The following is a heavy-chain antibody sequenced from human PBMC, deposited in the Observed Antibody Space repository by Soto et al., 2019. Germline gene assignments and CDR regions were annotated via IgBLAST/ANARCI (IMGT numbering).Heavy chain of an antibody. J-gene: IGHJ3*02. CDR2: IYYSGST. CDR3: ARFDGGYNSRLDAFDI. V-gene: IGHV4-59*01. Sequence: SETLSLTCTVSGGSISSYYWSWIRQPPGKGLEWIGYIYYSGSTNYNPSLKSRVTISVDTSKNQFSLKLSSVTAADTAVYYCARFDGGYNSRLDAFDIWGQGTMVT. CDR1: GGSISSYY. D-gene: IGHD5-12*01.